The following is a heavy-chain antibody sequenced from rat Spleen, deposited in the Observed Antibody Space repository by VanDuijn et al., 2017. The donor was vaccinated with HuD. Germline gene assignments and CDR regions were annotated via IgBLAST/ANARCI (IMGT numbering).Heavy chain of an antibody. CDR2: ISPSGGST. CDR1: GFTFSNYG. CDR3: ATVYNNYYVDY. Sequence: EVQLVESGGGLVQPGRSLKLSCVTSGFTFSNYGMHWIRQAPTKGLEWVASISPSGGSTYYRDSVKGRFTISRDNAKSTLYLQMDSLRSEDTATYYCATVYNNYYVDYWGQGVMVTVSS. J-gene: IGHJ2*01. D-gene: IGHD1-10*01. V-gene: IGHV5-19*01.